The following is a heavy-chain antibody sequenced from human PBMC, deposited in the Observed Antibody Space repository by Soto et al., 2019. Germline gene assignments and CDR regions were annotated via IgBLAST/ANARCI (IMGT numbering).Heavy chain of an antibody. D-gene: IGHD6-13*01. CDR2: IDPSDSYT. CDR3: AIQASSTLYGMDV. CDR1: GYSFTSYW. Sequence: GESLKISCKGSGYSFTSYWISWVRQMPGKGLEWMGRIDPSDSYTNYSPSFQGHVTISADKSISTAYLQWSSVKASDTAMYYCAIQASSTLYGMDVWGQGTTVTVSS. J-gene: IGHJ6*02. V-gene: IGHV5-10-1*01.